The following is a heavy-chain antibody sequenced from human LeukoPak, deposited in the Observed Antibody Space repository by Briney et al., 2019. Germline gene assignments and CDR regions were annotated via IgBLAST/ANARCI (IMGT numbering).Heavy chain of an antibody. D-gene: IGHD2-8*01. J-gene: IGHJ4*02. CDR1: GTSITSYY. CDR3: AKWASDNRAFDR. V-gene: IGHV4-59*08. Sequence: SETLSLTCTASGTSITSYYWNWIRQAPGQGPEWIGYGHYSGNTKYNPPLKSRVTISVDTSKNQFSLRLSSVTAADTAVYFCAKWASDNRAFDRWGQGTLVTVSS. CDR2: GHYSGNT.